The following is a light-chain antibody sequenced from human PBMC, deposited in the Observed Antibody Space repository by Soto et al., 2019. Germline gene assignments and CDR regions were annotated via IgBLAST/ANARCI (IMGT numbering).Light chain of an antibody. CDR2: EGS. CDR3: CSYAGSSTFASYV. CDR1: SSDVGSYNL. Sequence: QSALTQPASVSGSPGQSITISCTGTSSDVGSYNLVSWYQQHPGKAPKLMIYEGSKRPSGVSNRFSGSKSGNTASLTFSGLQAEDEADYYCCSYAGSSTFASYVFGTGTKVTVL. J-gene: IGLJ1*01. V-gene: IGLV2-23*03.